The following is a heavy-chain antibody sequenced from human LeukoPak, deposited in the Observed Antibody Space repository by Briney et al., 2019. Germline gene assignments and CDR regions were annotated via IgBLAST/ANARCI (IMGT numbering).Heavy chain of an antibody. CDR1: GFTFSRHD. J-gene: IGHJ4*02. CDR2: IWYDGSNK. Sequence: PGTSLRLSCAASGFTFSRHDMHWVRQAPGKGLEGVSVIWYDGSNKDYADSVKGRFTISRDNSRNTVDLQMNGLRDDDTAIYYCASGAWYGSGSWGYWGQGTLVTVSS. CDR3: ASGAWYGSGSWGY. D-gene: IGHD3-10*01. V-gene: IGHV3-33*01.